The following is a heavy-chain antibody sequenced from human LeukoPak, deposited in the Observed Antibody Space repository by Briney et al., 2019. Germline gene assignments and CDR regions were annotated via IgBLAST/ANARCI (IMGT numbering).Heavy chain of an antibody. CDR1: GGTFSSYA. CDR2: ISAYNGNT. Sequence: ASVKVSCKASGGTFSSYAISWVRQAPGQGLEWMGWISAYNGNTNYAQKLQGRVTMTTDTSTSTAYMELRSLRSDDTAVYYCARDRGWGNYYDSSGYYLSGPSYWGQGTLVTVSS. V-gene: IGHV1-18*01. CDR3: ARDRGWGNYYDSSGYYLSGPSY. D-gene: IGHD3-22*01. J-gene: IGHJ4*02.